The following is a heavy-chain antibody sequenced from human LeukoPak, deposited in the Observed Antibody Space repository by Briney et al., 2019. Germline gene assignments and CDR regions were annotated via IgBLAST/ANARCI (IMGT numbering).Heavy chain of an antibody. CDR2: IYYSGST. V-gene: IGHV4-38-2*02. Sequence: PSETLSLTCTVSGYSISSGYYWGWIRQPPGKGLEWIGSIYYSGSTYYNPSLKSRVTISVDTSKNQFSLKLSSVTAADTAVYYCARNPWAASSRTAVQYYYYGMDVWGQGTTVTVSS. J-gene: IGHJ6*02. CDR1: GYSISSGYY. D-gene: IGHD6-13*01. CDR3: ARNPWAASSRTAVQYYYYGMDV.